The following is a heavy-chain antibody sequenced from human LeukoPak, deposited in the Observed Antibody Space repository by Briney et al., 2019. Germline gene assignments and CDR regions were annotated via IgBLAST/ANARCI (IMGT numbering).Heavy chain of an antibody. V-gene: IGHV1-46*01. D-gene: IGHD1-20*01. J-gene: IGHJ4*02. CDR2: INPSGGST. CDR1: GYTFTNHF. CDR3: ARDGLHNWNDLYFDY. Sequence: ASVKVSCKASGYTFTNHFIHWVRQAPGEGLEWMGLINPSGGSTSYAHHYQGRVIMTRDTSMSPVYMELSSLRSEDTAVYYCARDGLHNWNDLYFDYWGQGTLVTVSS.